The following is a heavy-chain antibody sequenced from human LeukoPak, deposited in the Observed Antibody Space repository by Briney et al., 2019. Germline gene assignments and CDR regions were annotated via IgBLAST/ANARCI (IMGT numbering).Heavy chain of an antibody. Sequence: SETLSLTCTVSGGSISSSSYYWGWIRQPPGKGLEWIGSIYYSGSTYYNPSLKSRVTISVDTSKNQFSLKLSSVTAADTAVYYCARGYQLPGSYYYYMDVWGKGTTVTVSS. CDR2: IYYSGST. J-gene: IGHJ6*03. CDR3: ARGYQLPGSYYYYMDV. CDR1: GGSISSSSYY. D-gene: IGHD2-2*01. V-gene: IGHV4-39*01.